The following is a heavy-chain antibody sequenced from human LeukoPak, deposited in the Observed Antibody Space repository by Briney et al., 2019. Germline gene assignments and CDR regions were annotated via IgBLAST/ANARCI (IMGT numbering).Heavy chain of an antibody. CDR3: ARALGMVRGVWYNWFDP. CDR1: GGSISSGGYY. V-gene: IGHV4-31*03. CDR2: IYYSGST. J-gene: IGHJ5*02. Sequence: SETLSLTCTVSGGSISSGGYYWSWIRQHPGKGLEWIGYIYYSGSTYYNPPLKSRVTISVDTSKNQFSLKLSSVTAADTAVYYCARALGMVRGVWYNWFDPWGQGTLVTVSS. D-gene: IGHD3-10*01.